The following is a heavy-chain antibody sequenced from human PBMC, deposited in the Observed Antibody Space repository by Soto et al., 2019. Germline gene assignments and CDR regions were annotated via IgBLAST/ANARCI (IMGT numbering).Heavy chain of an antibody. Sequence: QVQLVQSGAEVKNPGASVKVSCKASGYTFTRYGIGWARQAPGQGLEWMGWINTYNGNTNYAQNVQGRVTLTTDTSTSTAYMELRSLRSNATAIYYCEMVDVYVTPSPQDVWGQGTTVIVS. CDR1: GYTFTRYG. CDR3: EMVDVYVTPSPQDV. V-gene: IGHV1-18*01. D-gene: IGHD3-16*01. CDR2: INTYNGNT. J-gene: IGHJ6*02.